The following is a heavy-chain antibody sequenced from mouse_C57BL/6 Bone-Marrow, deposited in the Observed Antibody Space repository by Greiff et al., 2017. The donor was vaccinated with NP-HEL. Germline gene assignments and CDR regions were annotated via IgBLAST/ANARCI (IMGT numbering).Heavy chain of an antibody. CDR3: ARYNGAMDY. CDR1: GFTFTDYY. Sequence: EVKVEESGGGLVQPGGSLSLSCAASGFTFTDYYMSWVRQPPGKALEWLGFIRNKANGYTTEYSASVKGRFTISRDNSQSILYLQMNALGAEDSATYYCARYNGAMDYWGQGTSVTVSS. J-gene: IGHJ4*01. CDR2: IRNKANGYTT. V-gene: IGHV7-3*01.